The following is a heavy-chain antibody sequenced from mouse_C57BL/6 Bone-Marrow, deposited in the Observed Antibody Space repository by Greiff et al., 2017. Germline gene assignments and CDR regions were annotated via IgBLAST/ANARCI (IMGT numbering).Heavy chain of an antibody. Sequence: DVKLVESGGDLVKPGGSLKLSCAASGFTFSSYGMSWVRQTPDKRLEWVATISSGGSYTYYPDSVKGRFTISRDNAKNTLYLQMSSLKSEDKAMYYCARNYGGWFAYWGQGTLVTVSA. CDR1: GFTFSSYG. CDR3: ARNYGGWFAY. CDR2: ISSGGSYT. D-gene: IGHD1-1*01. V-gene: IGHV5-6*02. J-gene: IGHJ3*01.